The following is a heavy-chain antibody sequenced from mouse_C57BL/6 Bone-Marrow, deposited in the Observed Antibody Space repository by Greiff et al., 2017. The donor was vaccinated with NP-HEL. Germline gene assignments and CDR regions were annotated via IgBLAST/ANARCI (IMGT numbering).Heavy chain of an antibody. J-gene: IGHJ1*03. D-gene: IGHD2-4*01. Sequence: QVQLQQPGAELVKPGASVKLSCKASGYTFTSYWMHWVKQRPGQGLEWIGMIHPNSGSTNYNEKFKSKATLTVDKSSSTAYMQLSSLTSEDSAVYYCARGPLYYDYDAYWYVDVWGTGTTVTVSS. CDR1: GYTFTSYW. CDR2: IHPNSGST. CDR3: ARGPLYYDYDAYWYVDV. V-gene: IGHV1-64*01.